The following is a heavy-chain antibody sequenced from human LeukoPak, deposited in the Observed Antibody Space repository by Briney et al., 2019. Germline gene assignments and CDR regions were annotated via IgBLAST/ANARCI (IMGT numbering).Heavy chain of an antibody. D-gene: IGHD2-2*02. CDR3: ALGYCSSTSCYTDYYYYYYMDV. Sequence: SVKVSCKASGGTFSSYAISWVRQAPGQGLEWMGGIIPIFGTANYAQKFQGRVTITTDESTSTAYMELSSLRSEDTAVYYCALGYCSSTSCYTDYYYYYYMDVWGKGTTVTVSS. CDR2: IIPIFGTA. CDR1: GGTFSSYA. V-gene: IGHV1-69*05. J-gene: IGHJ6*03.